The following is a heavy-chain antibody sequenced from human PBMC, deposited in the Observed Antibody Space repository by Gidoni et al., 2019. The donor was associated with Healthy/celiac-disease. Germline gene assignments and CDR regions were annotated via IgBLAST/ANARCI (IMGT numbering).Heavy chain of an antibody. CDR1: VGSISSGSYY. J-gene: IGHJ4*02. D-gene: IGHD6-19*01. CDR3: ARAPGYSSGYYFDY. Sequence: QVQLQESGPGLVKPSQTLSLTCTVSVGSISSGSYYWSWIRQPAGKGLEWIGRIYTSGSTNYNPSLKSRVTISVDTSKNQFSLKLSSVTAADTAVYYCARAPGYSSGYYFDYWGQGTLVTVSS. V-gene: IGHV4-61*02. CDR2: IYTSGST.